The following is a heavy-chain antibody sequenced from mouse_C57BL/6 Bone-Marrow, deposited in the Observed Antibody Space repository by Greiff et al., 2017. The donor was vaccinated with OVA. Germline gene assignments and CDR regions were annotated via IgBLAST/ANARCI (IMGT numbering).Heavy chain of an antibody. J-gene: IGHJ4*01. CDR3: TEDYGYDGGGYYYAMDY. CDR2: IDPETGGT. Sequence: QVQLKESGAELVRPGASVTLSCKASGYTFTDYEMHWVKQTPVHGLEWIGAIDPETGGTAYNQKFKGKAILTADKSSSTAYMELRSLTSEDSAVYYCTEDYGYDGGGYYYAMDYWGQGTSVTVSS. V-gene: IGHV1-15*01. CDR1: GYTFTDYE. D-gene: IGHD2-2*01.